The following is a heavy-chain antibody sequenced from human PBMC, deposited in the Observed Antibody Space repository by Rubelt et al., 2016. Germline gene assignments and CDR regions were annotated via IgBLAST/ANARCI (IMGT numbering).Heavy chain of an antibody. J-gene: IGHJ4*02. V-gene: IGHV3-21*01. D-gene: IGHD3-3*01. CDR1: GFTFTTSG. CDR2: IVYSGDYQ. CDR3: ARDGSEWSRDY. Sequence: KPGGSLRLSCVASGFTFTTSGMTWIRQAPGKGLEWVSTIVYSGDYQYYADSVKGRFTVSRDNAMNSLYLQMNSLRVDDTAMYFCARDGSEWSRDYWGPGTLVTVSS.